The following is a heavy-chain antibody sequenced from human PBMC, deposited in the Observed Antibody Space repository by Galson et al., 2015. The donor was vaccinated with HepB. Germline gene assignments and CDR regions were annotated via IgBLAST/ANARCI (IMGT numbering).Heavy chain of an antibody. CDR1: GGPLSTYA. CDR3: ARDRRQTPRYGYNYYGLDV. Sequence: SVKVSCKASGGPLSTYAINWVRQAPGRGLEWMGGIVPIFATASYAQKFQDRVFITVGESTSTAYMELSSLRSEDTALYYCARDRRQTPRYGYNYYGLDVWGQGTTVTVSS. V-gene: IGHV1-69*13. J-gene: IGHJ6*02. D-gene: IGHD3-9*01. CDR2: IVPIFATA.